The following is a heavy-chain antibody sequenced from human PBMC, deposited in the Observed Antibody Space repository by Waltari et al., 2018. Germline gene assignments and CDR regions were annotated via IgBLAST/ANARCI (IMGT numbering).Heavy chain of an antibody. J-gene: IGHJ4*02. V-gene: IGHV4-4*07. D-gene: IGHD1-26*01. Sequence: QVQLQESGPGLVKPSETLSLTCKVSGTSISNTFWNWVRQPAGKGLEWIGRLYNSGITNYNPSLKSRVTMSTDTSKNQFSLKLNSVTAADTAVYFCARGGLDGFDSWGQGILVTVS. CDR1: GTSISNTF. CDR3: ARGGLDGFDS. CDR2: LYNSGIT.